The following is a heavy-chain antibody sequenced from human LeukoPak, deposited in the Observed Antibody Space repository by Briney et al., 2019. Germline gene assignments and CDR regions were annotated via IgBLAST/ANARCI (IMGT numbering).Heavy chain of an antibody. Sequence: RASVKVSCKASGYTFTSYYMHWVRQAPGQGLEWMGIINPSGGSTSCAQKFQGRVTMTRDMSTSTVYMELSSLRSEDTGMYYCARAVGYCSGGSCSMYYFDYWGQGTLVTVSS. V-gene: IGHV1-46*01. J-gene: IGHJ4*02. CDR2: INPSGGST. CDR1: GYTFTSYY. D-gene: IGHD2-15*01. CDR3: ARAVGYCSGGSCSMYYFDY.